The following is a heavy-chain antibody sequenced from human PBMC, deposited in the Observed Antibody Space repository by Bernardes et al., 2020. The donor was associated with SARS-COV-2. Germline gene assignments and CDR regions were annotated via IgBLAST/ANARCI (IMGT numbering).Heavy chain of an antibody. CDR2: INHSGST. CDR1: GGSFSGYY. V-gene: IGHV4-34*01. Sequence: SEPLSLTCAVYGGSFSGYYWSWIRQPPGKGLEWIGEINHSGSTNYNRSLKSRVTISVDTSKNQFSLKLSSVTAADTAVYYCAGFGELSGYFQHWGQGTLVTVSS. D-gene: IGHD3-10*01. CDR3: AGFGELSGYFQH. J-gene: IGHJ1*01.